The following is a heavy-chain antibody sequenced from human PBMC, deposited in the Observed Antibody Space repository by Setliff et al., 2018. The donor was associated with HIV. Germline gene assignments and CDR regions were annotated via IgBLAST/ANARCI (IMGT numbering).Heavy chain of an antibody. D-gene: IGHD6-19*01. J-gene: IGHJ6*03. CDR3: ARGRVAVAGINYYYYYMDV. CDR1: GYTFTNYD. V-gene: IGHV1-8*03. Sequence: RASVKVSCKASGYTFTNYDINWVRQATGQGLEWMGWMNPNSGNTGYAQKFQGRVTITRNTSISTAYMELSSLRSEDTAMYYCARGRVAVAGINYYYYYMDVWGKGTTVTVSS. CDR2: MNPNSGNT.